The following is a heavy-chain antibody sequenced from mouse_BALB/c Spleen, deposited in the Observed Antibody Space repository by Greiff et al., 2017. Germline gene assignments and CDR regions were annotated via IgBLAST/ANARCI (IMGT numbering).Heavy chain of an antibody. J-gene: IGHJ2*01. D-gene: IGHD2-4*01. CDR2: INPSSGYT. CDR3: ARSPSTMITTYYFDY. CDR1: GYTFTSYT. V-gene: IGHV1-4*02. Sequence: VQLQQSAAELARPGASVKMSCKASGYTFTSYTMHWVKQRPGQGLEWIGYINPSSGYTEYNQKFKDKTTLTADKSSSTAYMQLSSLTSEDSAVYYCARSPSTMITTYYFDYWGQGTTLTVSS.